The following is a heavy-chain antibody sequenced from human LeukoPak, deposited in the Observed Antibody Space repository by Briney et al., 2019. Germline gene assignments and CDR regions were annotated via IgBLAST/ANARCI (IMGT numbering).Heavy chain of an antibody. J-gene: IGHJ4*02. V-gene: IGHV3-23*01. CDR1: GFTFSSYA. CDR2: VSGSGSST. Sequence: GGSLRLSCAASGFTFSSYAMSWVRQAPGKGLEWVSGVSGSGSSTYYADSVKGRFTISRDNSKSTLYLQMNSLRAEDTAVYYCAKVPSGSYYYFDYWGQGTLVTVSS. D-gene: IGHD1-26*01. CDR3: AKVPSGSYYYFDY.